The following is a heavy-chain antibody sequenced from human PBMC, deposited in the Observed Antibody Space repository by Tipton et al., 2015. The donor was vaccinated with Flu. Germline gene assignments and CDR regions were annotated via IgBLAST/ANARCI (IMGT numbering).Heavy chain of an antibody. Sequence: QLVQSGAEVKKPGASVKVSCKASGYSFSSYGFSWVRQAPGQGLEWMGWITPNIGITNYAQKVQGRVTISTDTSTSTAYMELRSLRSDDTAVYYCAREGPNGWGSYRAVVVCGGRGTLVAFSS. D-gene: IGHD3-16*02. J-gene: IGHJ4*02. CDR1: GYSFSSYG. CDR3: AREGPNGWGSYRAVVVC. CDR2: ITPNIGIT. V-gene: IGHV1-18*01.